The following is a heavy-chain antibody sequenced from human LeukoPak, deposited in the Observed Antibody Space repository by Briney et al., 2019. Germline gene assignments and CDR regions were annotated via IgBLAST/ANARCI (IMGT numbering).Heavy chain of an antibody. D-gene: IGHD3-10*01. CDR3: ARDCYYGSGSYLSYYYGMDV. CDR2: IWYDGSNK. J-gene: IGHJ6*04. CDR1: GFTFSSYG. V-gene: IGHV3-33*01. Sequence: GRSLRLSCAASGFTFSSYGMHWVRQAPGKGLEWVAVIWYDGSNKYYADSVKGRFTISRDNSKNTLYLQMNSLRAEDTAVYYCARDCYYGSGSYLSYYYGMDVWGKGTTVTVSS.